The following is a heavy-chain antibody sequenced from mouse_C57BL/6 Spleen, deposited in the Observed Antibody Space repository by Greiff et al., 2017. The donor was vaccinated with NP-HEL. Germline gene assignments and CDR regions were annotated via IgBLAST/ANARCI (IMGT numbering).Heavy chain of an antibody. Sequence: EVHLVESGGGLVKPGGSLKLSCAASGFTFSDYGMHWVRQAPEKGLEWVAYISSGSSTIYYADTVKGRFTISRDNAKNTLFLQMTSLRSEDTAMYYCANNWAYAMDYWGQGTSVTVSS. CDR3: ANNWAYAMDY. J-gene: IGHJ4*01. CDR1: GFTFSDYG. D-gene: IGHD4-1*01. V-gene: IGHV5-17*01. CDR2: ISSGSSTI.